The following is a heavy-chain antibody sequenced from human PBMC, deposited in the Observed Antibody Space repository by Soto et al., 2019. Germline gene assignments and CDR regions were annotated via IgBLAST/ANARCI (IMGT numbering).Heavy chain of an antibody. CDR3: ARDTMVRGVIRYYYGMDV. V-gene: IGHV4-30-4*01. Sequence: SETLSLTCTVSGGSISSGDYYRSWIRQPPGKGLEWIGYIYYSGSTYYNPSLKSRVTISVDTSKNQFSLKLSSVTAADTAVYYCARDTMVRGVIRYYYGMDVWGQGTTVTVSS. CDR1: GGSISSGDYY. J-gene: IGHJ6*02. CDR2: IYYSGST. D-gene: IGHD3-10*01.